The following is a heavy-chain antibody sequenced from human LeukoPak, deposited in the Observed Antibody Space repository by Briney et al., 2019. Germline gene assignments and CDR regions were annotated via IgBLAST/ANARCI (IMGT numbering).Heavy chain of an antibody. CDR1: GFTFNTYW. V-gene: IGHV3-7*01. J-gene: IGHJ4*02. D-gene: IGHD6-13*01. Sequence: GGPLRLSCAASGFTFNTYWMSWVRQAPGKGLEWVATINQYGSEKHYVDSVKGRFTISRDNAKNSPYVQMNSLRAEDTAVYYCARDDWGYSNSWGQGTLVTVSS. CDR3: ARDDWGYSNS. CDR2: INQYGSEK.